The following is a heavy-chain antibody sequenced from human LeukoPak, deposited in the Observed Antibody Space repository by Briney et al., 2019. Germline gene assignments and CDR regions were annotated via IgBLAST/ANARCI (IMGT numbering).Heavy chain of an antibody. CDR2: ISDDSRTV. CDR3: AGVGSIWVGRGHYYYQNMDF. V-gene: IGHV3-48*04. Sequence: GGSLRLSFATSGFTFSDYSINWVRQAPGKGLEWVSYISDDSRTVSYSDSVKGRFTISRDSARNSLTLVMNSLRLEDSGVYYCAGVGSIWVGRGHYYYQNMDFWGNGPTVSVSS. CDR1: GFTFSDYS. J-gene: IGHJ6*04. D-gene: IGHD3-10*01.